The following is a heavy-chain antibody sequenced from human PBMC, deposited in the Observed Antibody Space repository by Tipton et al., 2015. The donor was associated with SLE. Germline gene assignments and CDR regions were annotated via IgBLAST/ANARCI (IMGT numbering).Heavy chain of an antibody. J-gene: IGHJ4*02. Sequence: TLSLTCAVYGGSFSGYYWSWIRQPLGKGLEWIGEINHSGSTNYNPSLKSRVTISVDTSKNQFSLKLSSVTAADTAVYYCVSGYLDYWGQGTLVTVSS. V-gene: IGHV4-34*01. CDR3: VSGYLDY. CDR1: GGSFSGYY. CDR2: INHSGST.